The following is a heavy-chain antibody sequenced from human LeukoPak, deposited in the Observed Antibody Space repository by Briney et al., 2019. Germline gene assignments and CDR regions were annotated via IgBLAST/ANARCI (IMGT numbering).Heavy chain of an antibody. V-gene: IGHV3-64*01. CDR3: ARVGVAGNLDY. CDR2: ITNSGDTT. Sequence: PGGSLRLSCVASGFGFSGYAMHWVRQAPGKGLEYVSAITNSGDTTYYANSVKDRFTISRDNSKNTLYLQVGSLRAEDMAVYYCARVGVAGNLDYWGQGTLVTVSS. D-gene: IGHD6-19*01. CDR1: GFGFSGYA. J-gene: IGHJ4*02.